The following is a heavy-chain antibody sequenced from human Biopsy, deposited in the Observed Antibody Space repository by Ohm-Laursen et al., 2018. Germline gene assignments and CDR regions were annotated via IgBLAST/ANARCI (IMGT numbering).Heavy chain of an antibody. Sequence: SSVKVSCNASGVTFDTYAFGWVRQTPGQGLEWMGGRIPYFNTIYYARNFQDRAVITADRSARTTDMQLSGLRPDDTAVYYCVGGQRGPPIGVTVPGDAFDLWGPGTMVTVSP. J-gene: IGHJ3*01. CDR1: GVTFDTYA. CDR3: VGGQRGPPIGVTVPGDAFDL. CDR2: RIPYFNTI. V-gene: IGHV1-69*01. D-gene: IGHD2/OR15-2a*01.